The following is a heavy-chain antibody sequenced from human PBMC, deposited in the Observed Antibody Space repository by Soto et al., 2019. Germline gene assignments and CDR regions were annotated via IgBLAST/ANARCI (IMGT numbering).Heavy chain of an antibody. D-gene: IGHD3-22*01. V-gene: IGHV5-10-1*01. Sequence: GESLKISCKASGFIFTSYWLSWVRQMPGKGLEWMGMLNPKDSFANYSPSFRGHVTISPDTSVTTAYLKWSSLKASDTAIYYCARQRLWGTSGYYYFENWGQGTLVTVSS. CDR2: LNPKDSFA. J-gene: IGHJ4*02. CDR3: ARQRLWGTSGYYYFEN. CDR1: GFIFTSYW.